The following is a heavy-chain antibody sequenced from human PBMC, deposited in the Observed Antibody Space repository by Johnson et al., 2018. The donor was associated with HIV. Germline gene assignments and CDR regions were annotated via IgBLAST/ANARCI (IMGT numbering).Heavy chain of an antibody. CDR3: TTKPYSSSWYGAFDI. J-gene: IGHJ3*02. CDR1: GFTFDDYG. V-gene: IGHV3-15*01. CDR2: IKSKTDGGTT. D-gene: IGHD6-13*01. Sequence: VQLVESGGGVVRPGGSLRLSCAASGFTFDDYGMSWVRQAPGKGLEWVGRIKSKTDGGTTDYAAPVKGRFTISRDDSKNTLYLQMNSLKTEDTAVYYCTTKPYSSSWYGAFDIWGQGTMVTVSS.